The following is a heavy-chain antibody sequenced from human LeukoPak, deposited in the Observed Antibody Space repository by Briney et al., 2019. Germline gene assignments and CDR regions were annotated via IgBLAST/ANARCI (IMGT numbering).Heavy chain of an antibody. CDR2: IYTSGST. Sequence: SETLSLTCTVSGGSISSYYWSWIRQPAGKGLEWIGRIYTSGSTNYNPSLKSRVTMSVDTSKNQFSLKLSSVTAADTAVYYCARDYSGNYDFWSGPNWFDPWGHGTLVTVSS. J-gene: IGHJ5*02. D-gene: IGHD3-3*01. CDR3: ARDYSGNYDFWSGPNWFDP. CDR1: GGSISSYY. V-gene: IGHV4-4*07.